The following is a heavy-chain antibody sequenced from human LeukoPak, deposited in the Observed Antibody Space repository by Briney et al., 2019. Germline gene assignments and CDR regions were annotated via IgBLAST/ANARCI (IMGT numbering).Heavy chain of an antibody. CDR3: ARGGSYYWPIDL. D-gene: IGHD1-26*01. CDR2: ISSSGSTI. CDR1: GFTFSSYE. Sequence: PGGSLRLSCAASGFTFSSYEMNWVRQAPGKGLEWVSYISSSGSTIYYADSVKGRFTISRDNDKNSVYLQMNSLRADGTAVYYCARGGSYYWPIDLWGQGTLVTVSS. J-gene: IGHJ5*02. V-gene: IGHV3-48*03.